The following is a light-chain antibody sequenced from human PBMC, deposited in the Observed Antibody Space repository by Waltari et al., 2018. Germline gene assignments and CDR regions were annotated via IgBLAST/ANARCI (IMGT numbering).Light chain of an antibody. CDR3: QHYLRLPVT. CDR1: QSVSRA. J-gene: IGKJ1*01. Sequence: EIVLTQSPGTLSLSLGARATLSCRASQSVSRALAWYQQKPGQAPRLLIYGASTRATGIPDRFSGSGSGTDFSRTISRLEPDDFAVYYCQHYLRLPVTFGQGTTVEI. V-gene: IGKV3-20*01. CDR2: GAS.